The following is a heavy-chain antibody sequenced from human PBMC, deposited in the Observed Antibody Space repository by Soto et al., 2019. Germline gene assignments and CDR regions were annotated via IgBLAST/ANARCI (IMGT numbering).Heavy chain of an antibody. CDR1: GGSISSYY. CDR3: ARDRCGGDCYIDY. CDR2: IYYSGST. V-gene: IGHV4-59*01. Sequence: QVQLQESGPGLVKPSETLSLTCTVSGGSISSYYWSWIRQPPGKGLEWIGYIYYSGSTNYNPSLKSRVTISVDTSKNQFSRKVSAVTAADTAVYYCARDRCGGDCYIDYWGQGTLVTVSS. D-gene: IGHD2-21*02. J-gene: IGHJ4*02.